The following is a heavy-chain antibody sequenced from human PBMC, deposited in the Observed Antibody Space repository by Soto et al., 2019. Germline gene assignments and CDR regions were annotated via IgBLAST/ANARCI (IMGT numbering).Heavy chain of an antibody. V-gene: IGHV1-2*04. Sequence: QVQLVQSGAEVKKPGASVKVSCKASGYTFSDYYMHWVRQAPGQGPEWMGWINPNSGGTNYAQKFQGWITMTSDTSLSTAYVELSRLRSDDTAVYYCAREGMAAADVNWFDPWGQGTLVTVSS. CDR2: INPNSGGT. J-gene: IGHJ5*02. D-gene: IGHD6-13*01. CDR3: AREGMAAADVNWFDP. CDR1: GYTFSDYY.